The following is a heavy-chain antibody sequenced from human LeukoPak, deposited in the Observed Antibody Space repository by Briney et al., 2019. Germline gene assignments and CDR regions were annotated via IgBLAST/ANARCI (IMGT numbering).Heavy chain of an antibody. J-gene: IGHJ4*02. CDR1: GFTLRSYG. CDR2: IWHDGSVL. Sequence: GRSLRLSCAASGFTLRSYGMHWVRQAPGEGLEWVAVIWHDGSVLDYSESVKGRFTVSRDNRKNTLYLQMDSLRVKDTAVYYCARDRGQDDPIDIWGQGTLVTVSS. CDR3: ARDRGQDDPIDI. V-gene: IGHV3-33*01. D-gene: IGHD3-10*01.